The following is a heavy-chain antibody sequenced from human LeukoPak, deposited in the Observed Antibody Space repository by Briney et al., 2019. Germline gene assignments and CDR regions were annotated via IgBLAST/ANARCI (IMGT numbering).Heavy chain of an antibody. CDR2: IYYSGST. J-gene: IGHJ5*02. V-gene: IGHV4-59*01. Sequence: SETLSLTCTVSGGSISSYYWSWIRQPPGKGLEWIGYIYYSGSTNYNPSLKSRVTISVDTSKNQFSLKLSSVTAADTAVYYCARDPGVPAAIPGGWFDPWGQGTLVTVSS. CDR1: GGSISSYY. CDR3: ARDPGVPAAIPGGWFDP. D-gene: IGHD2-2*02.